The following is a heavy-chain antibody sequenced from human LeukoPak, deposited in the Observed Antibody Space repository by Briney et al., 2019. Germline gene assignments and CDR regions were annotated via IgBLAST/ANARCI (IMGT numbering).Heavy chain of an antibody. V-gene: IGHV3-21*04. CDR1: GLTFSNYG. J-gene: IGHJ6*02. Sequence: GGSLRLSCAASGLTFSNYGMNWVRQAPGKGLEWVSSIDVSSTYIYYADSVKGRFTISRDNAKNSLYLQMNSLRAEDTAVYYCAREYRFLEWFYGMDVWGQGPRSPSP. CDR3: AREYRFLEWFYGMDV. D-gene: IGHD3-3*01. CDR2: IDVSSTYI.